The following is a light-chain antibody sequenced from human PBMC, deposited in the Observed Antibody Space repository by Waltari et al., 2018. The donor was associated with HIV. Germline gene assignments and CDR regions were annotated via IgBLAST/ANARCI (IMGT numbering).Light chain of an antibody. J-gene: IGKJ2*01. Sequence: DIVMTQSPDSLAVSLGETATINCKSSQSVLYSSNNKNYLAWYQQKPGQPPKLLINWASTRESGVPDRFSGSGSGTEFTLTISSLQAEDVAVYYCHQYDSSPYTFGQGTKLEIK. CDR1: QSVLYSSNNKNY. V-gene: IGKV4-1*01. CDR3: HQYDSSPYT. CDR2: WAS.